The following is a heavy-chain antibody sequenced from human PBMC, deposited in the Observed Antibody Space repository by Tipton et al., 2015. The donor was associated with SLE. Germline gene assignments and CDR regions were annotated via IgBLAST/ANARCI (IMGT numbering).Heavy chain of an antibody. D-gene: IGHD1-26*01. CDR3: ARGRMKWGYYYYGMDV. Sequence: TLSLTCTVSGYSISSGYYWGWIRQPPGKGLEWIGSIYHSGSTYYNPSLKSRVTISIDTSKNQFSLKLSSVTAADTAVYYCARGRMKWGYYYYGMDVWGQGTTVTVSS. J-gene: IGHJ6*02. V-gene: IGHV4-38-2*02. CDR1: GYSISSGYY. CDR2: IYHSGST.